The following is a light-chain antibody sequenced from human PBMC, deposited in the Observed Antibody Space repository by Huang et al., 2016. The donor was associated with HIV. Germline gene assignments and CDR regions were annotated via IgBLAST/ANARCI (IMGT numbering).Light chain of an antibody. CDR3: QQFGSSPPYS. J-gene: IGKJ2*03. V-gene: IGKV3-20*01. Sequence: IVLTQSPDTLSLSQGERATLSCRASQTVTNNYLARYQQRPGQDPRLLIYGASTRAPGIPDRFSGSGSGTDFTLTISRLEPKDFVVYYCQQFGSSPPYSFGQGTKLEIK. CDR2: GAS. CDR1: QTVTNNY.